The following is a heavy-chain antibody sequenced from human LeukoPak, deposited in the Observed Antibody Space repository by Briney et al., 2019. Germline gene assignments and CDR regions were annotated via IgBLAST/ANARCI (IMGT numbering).Heavy chain of an antibody. D-gene: IGHD2-8*01. V-gene: IGHV3-7*03. CDR3: ARRRGMGSLDY. J-gene: IGHJ4*02. Sequence: GGSLRLSCAASGFTFSSYWMSWVRQAPGKGLEWVANIKQDGSEKYYVDSVKGRFTISRDNAKNSLYLQMDSLRAEDTAMYYCARRRGMGSLDYWGQGTLVTASS. CDR2: IKQDGSEK. CDR1: GFTFSSYW.